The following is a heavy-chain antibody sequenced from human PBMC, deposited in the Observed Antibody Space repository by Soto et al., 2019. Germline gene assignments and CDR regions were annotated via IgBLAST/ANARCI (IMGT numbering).Heavy chain of an antibody. CDR3: ALLMVYAHSDI. D-gene: IGHD2-8*01. Sequence: RASVKVSCKASGYTFTSYGISWVRQAPGQGLEWMGWISAYNGNTNYAQKLQGRVTMTTDTSTSTAYMELRSLRSDDTAVYYCALLMVYAHSDIWGQGTMVTVSS. J-gene: IGHJ3*02. CDR1: GYTFTSYG. V-gene: IGHV1-18*01. CDR2: ISAYNGNT.